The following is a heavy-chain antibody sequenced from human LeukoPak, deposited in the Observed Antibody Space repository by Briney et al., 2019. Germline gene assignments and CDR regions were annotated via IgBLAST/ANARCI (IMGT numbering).Heavy chain of an antibody. CDR2: ISGDGSST. CDR1: GFTFSSYW. J-gene: IGHJ2*01. Sequence: PGGSLRLSCAASGFTFSSYWMHWVRQAPGKGLVWASCISGDGSSTSFADSVEGRFTISRDNAKNTLYLQMNSLRAEDTAVYYCARNSPGYCSGGSCSSYWYFDLWGRGTLVTVSS. CDR3: ARNSPGYCSGGSCSSYWYFDL. V-gene: IGHV3-74*01. D-gene: IGHD2-15*01.